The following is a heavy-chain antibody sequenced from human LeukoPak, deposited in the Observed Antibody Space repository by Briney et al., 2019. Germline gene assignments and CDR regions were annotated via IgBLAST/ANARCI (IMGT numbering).Heavy chain of an antibody. D-gene: IGHD2-15*01. Sequence: GSLRLSCAASGFTFSSYGMHWVRQAPGKGLEWVATISYDGSNEYYADSVRGRFIISRDNSKNTLYLQMNSLRAEDTAVYYCAKRGDDCSGGSCYVDNWGQGTLVTVSS. CDR2: ISYDGSNE. J-gene: IGHJ4*02. CDR1: GFTFSSYG. CDR3: AKRGDDCSGGSCYVDN. V-gene: IGHV3-30*18.